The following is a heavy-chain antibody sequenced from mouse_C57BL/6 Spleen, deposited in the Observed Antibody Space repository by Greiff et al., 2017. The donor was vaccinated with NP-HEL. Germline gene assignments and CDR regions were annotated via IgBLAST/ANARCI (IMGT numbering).Heavy chain of an antibody. CDR2: IHPNSGST. J-gene: IGHJ3*01. CDR1: GYTFTSYW. CDR3: ARDGDYDPFAY. V-gene: IGHV1-64*01. Sequence: QVQLQQPGAELVKPGASVKLSCKASGYTFTSYWMNWVKQRPGQGLEWIGMIHPNSGSTNYNEKFKSKATLTVDKSSSTAYMQLSSLTSEDSAVYYCARDGDYDPFAYWGQGTLVTVSA. D-gene: IGHD2-4*01.